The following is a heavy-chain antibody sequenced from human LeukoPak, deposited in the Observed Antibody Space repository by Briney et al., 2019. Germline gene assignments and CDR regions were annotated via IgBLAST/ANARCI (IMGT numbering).Heavy chain of an antibody. CDR2: IRSSSSYT. V-gene: IGHV3-21*01. D-gene: IGHD3-3*01. J-gene: IGHJ4*02. Sequence: PGGSLRLSCAASGFTFSSYALSWVRQAPGKGLEWVSSIRSSSSYTYYADSVKGRFTISRDNAKNSLYLQMNSLRAEDTAVYYCARGPTIFGVVIPPGFDYWGQGTLVTVSS. CDR1: GFTFSSYA. CDR3: ARGPTIFGVVIPPGFDY.